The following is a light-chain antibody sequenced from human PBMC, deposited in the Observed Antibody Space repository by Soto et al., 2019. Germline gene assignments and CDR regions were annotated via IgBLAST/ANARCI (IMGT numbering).Light chain of an antibody. CDR2: GAS. V-gene: IGKV3-20*01. CDR3: QHYGTSLFT. CDR1: QSAYSSY. J-gene: IGKJ4*01. Sequence: EHVVPQSPGTVSLSTGDRATLSCRYSQSAYSSYLSWYQQKPGQAPRLLIYGASNRATGIPDRISGSGSGTYFTLTICGLEPGDFAVYYCQHYGTSLFTFGGGAKVDFK.